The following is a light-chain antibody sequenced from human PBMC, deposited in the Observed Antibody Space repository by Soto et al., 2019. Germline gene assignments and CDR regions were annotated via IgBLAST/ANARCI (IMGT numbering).Light chain of an antibody. J-gene: IGLJ1*01. CDR2: TNN. Sequence: QSVLTQPPSASGTPGQTVIVSCSGSTSDIGTNAVNWFQHLPGTAPKLLIYTNNQRPSGVPDRFSGSKSGTSASLAISGLKSEDEADYYCATWHDSFYVFGTGTKVTVL. CDR3: ATWHDSFYV. CDR1: TSDIGTNA. V-gene: IGLV1-44*01.